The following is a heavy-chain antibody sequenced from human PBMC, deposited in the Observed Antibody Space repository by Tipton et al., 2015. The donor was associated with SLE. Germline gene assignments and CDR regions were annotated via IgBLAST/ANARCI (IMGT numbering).Heavy chain of an antibody. Sequence: TLSLTCTVSGGSISSGSYYWSWIRQPAGKGLEWIGRIYTSGSTNYNPSLKSRVTISVDTSKNQFSLKLSSVTAADTAVYYCASVPYWGQGTPVTVSS. CDR2: IYTSGST. V-gene: IGHV4-61*02. J-gene: IGHJ4*02. CDR3: ASVPY. CDR1: GGSISSGSYY.